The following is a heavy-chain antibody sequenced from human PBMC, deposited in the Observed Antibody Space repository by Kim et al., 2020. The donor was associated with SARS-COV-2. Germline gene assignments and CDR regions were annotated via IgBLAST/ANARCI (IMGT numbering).Heavy chain of an antibody. J-gene: IGHJ5*02. CDR2: INTNTGNP. Sequence: ASVKVSCKASGYTFTSYAMNWVRQAPGQGLEWMGWINTNTGNPTYAQGFTGRFVFSLDTSVSTAYLQISSLKAEDTAVYYCARGPRVWQLVRDNWFDPWGQGTLVTVSS. CDR3: ARGPRVWQLVRDNWFDP. D-gene: IGHD6-6*01. CDR1: GYTFTSYA. V-gene: IGHV7-4-1*02.